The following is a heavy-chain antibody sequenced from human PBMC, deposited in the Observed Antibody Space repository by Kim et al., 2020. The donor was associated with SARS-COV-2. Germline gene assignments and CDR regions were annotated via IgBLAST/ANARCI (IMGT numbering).Heavy chain of an antibody. V-gene: IGHV4-59*01. CDR2: IYYSGST. D-gene: IGHD6-13*01. CDR3: AREKGSSWYHVYDY. J-gene: IGHJ4*02. CDR1: GGSISSYY. Sequence: SETLSLICTVSGGSISSYYWSWIRQPPGKGLEWIGYIYYSGSTNYNPSLKSRVTISVDTSKNQFSLKLSSVTAADTAVYYCAREKGSSWYHVYDYWGQGTLVTVSS.